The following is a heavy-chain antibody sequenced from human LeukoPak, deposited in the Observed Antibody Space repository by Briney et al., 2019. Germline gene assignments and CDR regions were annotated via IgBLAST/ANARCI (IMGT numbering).Heavy chain of an antibody. V-gene: IGHV3-23*01. D-gene: IGHD3-9*01. CDR3: AKDRPLRYFDWLLHNWFDP. J-gene: IGHJ5*02. CDR1: GFTFSSYA. CDR2: ISGSGGST. Sequence: PGGSLRLSCAASGFTFSSYAMSWVRQAPGKGLEWVSAISGSGGSTYYADSVKGRFTISRDNSKNTLYLQMNSLRAEDTAVYYCAKDRPLRYFDWLLHNWFDPWGQGTLVTVSS.